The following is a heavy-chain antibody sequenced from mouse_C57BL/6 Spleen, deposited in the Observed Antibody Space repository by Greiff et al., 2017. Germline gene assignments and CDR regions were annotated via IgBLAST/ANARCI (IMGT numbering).Heavy chain of an antibody. Sequence: QVLLQQPGAELVMPGASVKLSCKASGYTFTSYWMPWVTQRPGQGLEWIGKIDPSDSYTNYNQKFKGQSTLTVDKSSSTAYMQLSSLTAEDSAVYYCASGTTVVDWYFEVWGTGTTVTVSS. J-gene: IGHJ1*03. V-gene: IGHV1-69*01. CDR1: GYTFTSYW. CDR2: IDPSDSYT. CDR3: ASGTTVVDWYFEV. D-gene: IGHD1-1*01.